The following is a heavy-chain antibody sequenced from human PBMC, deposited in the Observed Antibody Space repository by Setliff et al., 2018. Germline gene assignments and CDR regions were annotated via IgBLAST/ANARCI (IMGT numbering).Heavy chain of an antibody. V-gene: IGHV4-59*08. D-gene: IGHD3-3*01. CDR3: ARMSGFQYIDV. CDR2: IYYSGST. CDR1: GASISSYY. Sequence: PSETLSLTCNVSGASISSYYWSWIRQPPGKGLEWIGYIYYSGSTNYNPSLKSRVTISLDTSKNQFSLSLTSVTAEDTAVYYCARMSGFQYIDVWDKGTTVTVSS. J-gene: IGHJ6*03.